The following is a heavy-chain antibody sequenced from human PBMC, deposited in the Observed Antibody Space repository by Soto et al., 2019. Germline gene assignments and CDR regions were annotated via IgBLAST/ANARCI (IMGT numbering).Heavy chain of an antibody. Sequence: GESLKISCKGSGYSFTSYWIGWVRQMPGKGLEWMGIIYPGDSDTRYSPSFQGQVTISADKSISTAYLQWSSLKASDTAMYYCARSTTVVTPLGGIRYYYGMDVWGQGTTVTVSS. V-gene: IGHV5-51*01. CDR1: GYSFTSYW. J-gene: IGHJ6*02. D-gene: IGHD4-17*01. CDR2: IYPGDSDT. CDR3: ARSTTVVTPLGGIRYYYGMDV.